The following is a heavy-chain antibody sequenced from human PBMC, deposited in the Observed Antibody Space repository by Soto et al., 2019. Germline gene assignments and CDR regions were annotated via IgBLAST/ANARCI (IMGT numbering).Heavy chain of an antibody. Sequence: QVQLQESGPGLVKPSETLSLTCTVSGGSISSYYWSWIRQPPGKGLEWIGYIFYSGSTNYNPSLKSRATIPVDTPKNTFSLKLSSVTAADTAVYYCARRYSSGFDYWGQGTLVTVSS. CDR2: IFYSGST. D-gene: IGHD6-19*01. CDR3: ARRYSSGFDY. CDR1: GGSISSYY. V-gene: IGHV4-59*08. J-gene: IGHJ4*02.